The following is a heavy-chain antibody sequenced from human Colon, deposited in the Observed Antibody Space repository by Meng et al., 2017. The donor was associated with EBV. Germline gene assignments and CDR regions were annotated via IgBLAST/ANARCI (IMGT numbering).Heavy chain of an antibody. CDR1: CDSTRSNCYL. CDR2: FYHSGST. CDR3: ARRRGGSGRDC. Sequence: GLGTMNLADTLSLPSTFSCDSTRSNCYLWDWVRQPPGKGLGWIGAFYHSGSTSYNPSLQSRVTMFVDTSKNQFSLMLTSVTATDTAVYYCARRRGGSGRDCWGQGTLVTVSS. D-gene: IGHD3-10*01. J-gene: IGHJ4*02. V-gene: IGHV4-39*01.